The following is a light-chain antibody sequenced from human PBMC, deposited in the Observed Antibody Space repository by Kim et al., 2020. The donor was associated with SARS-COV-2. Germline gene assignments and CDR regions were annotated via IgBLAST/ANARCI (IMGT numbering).Light chain of an antibody. Sequence: GQRVTISCTGSASNIGGNYVFWYQQVPPTAPKLLIFRDNLRPSGVPDRFSGSKSGTSASLAISGLRSEDDGDFYCASWDDSLSGMVFGGGTQLT. CDR2: RDN. J-gene: IGLJ2*01. CDR3: ASWDDSLSGMV. CDR1: ASNIGGNY. V-gene: IGLV1-47*01.